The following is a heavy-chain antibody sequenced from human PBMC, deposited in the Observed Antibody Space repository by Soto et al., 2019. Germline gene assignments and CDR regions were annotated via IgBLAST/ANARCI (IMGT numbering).Heavy chain of an antibody. CDR2: ISHSGST. CDR1: GGSTSSGGYS. J-gene: IGHJ4*02. D-gene: IGHD6-19*01. Sequence: QLQLQESGSGLVKPSQTLSLTCAVSGGSTSSGGYSWSWLRQPPGKGLEWIGYISHSGSTYYNLSLKSRVTISVDTSKNQFSLRLSSVTAADTAVYYCARGGLLPDYWGQGTLVTVSS. CDR3: ARGGLLPDY. V-gene: IGHV4-30-2*01.